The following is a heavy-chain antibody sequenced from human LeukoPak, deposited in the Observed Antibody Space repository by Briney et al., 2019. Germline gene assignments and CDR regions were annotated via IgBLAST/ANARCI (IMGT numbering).Heavy chain of an antibody. J-gene: IGHJ3*02. D-gene: IGHD2-21*02. V-gene: IGHV4-59*12. CDR2: IYYSGST. CDR3: AGAYCGGDCYSGRAFDI. CDR1: GGSISSYY. Sequence: SETLSLTCTVSGGSISSYYWSWLRQPPGKGLEWIGYIYYSGSTNYNPSLKSRVTISIEKSKNQFSLKLSSVTAADTAVYYCAGAYCGGDCYSGRAFDIWGQGTMVTVSS.